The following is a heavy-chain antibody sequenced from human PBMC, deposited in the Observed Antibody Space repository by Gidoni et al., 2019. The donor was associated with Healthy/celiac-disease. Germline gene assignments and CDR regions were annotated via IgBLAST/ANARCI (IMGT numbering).Heavy chain of an antibody. Sequence: EVQLVESGGGLVKPGGSLRLSCAASGFTFSNAWMNWVRQAPGKGLGWVGRIKSKTDGGKTDYAAPVKGRFTISRDDSKNTLYLQMNSLKTEDTAVYYCTTVFLMGYCSSTSCLNYYMDVWGKGTTVTVSS. CDR3: TTVFLMGYCSSTSCLNYYMDV. CDR2: IKSKTDGGKT. V-gene: IGHV3-15*07. J-gene: IGHJ6*03. CDR1: GFTFSNAW. D-gene: IGHD2-2*01.